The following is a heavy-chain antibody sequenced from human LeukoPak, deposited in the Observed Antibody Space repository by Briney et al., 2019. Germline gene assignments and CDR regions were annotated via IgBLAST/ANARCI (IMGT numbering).Heavy chain of an antibody. CDR1: GFTFSSYS. Sequence: GGSLRLSCAASGFTFSSYSMNWVRQAPGKGLEWVSSISSSSNYIYYADSVKGRFTISRDNAKNSLYLQMDSLRAEDTAIYYCTTDHVGATVEFDSWGQGNLVTVSS. D-gene: IGHD1-26*01. CDR3: TTDHVGATVEFDS. V-gene: IGHV3-21*01. CDR2: ISSSSNYI. J-gene: IGHJ4*02.